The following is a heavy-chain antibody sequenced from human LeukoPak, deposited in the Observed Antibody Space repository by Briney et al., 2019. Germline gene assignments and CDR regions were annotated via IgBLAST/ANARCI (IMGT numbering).Heavy chain of an antibody. J-gene: IGHJ4*02. D-gene: IGHD6-6*01. V-gene: IGHV1-2*02. CDR3: ARDLGIAARYFDY. Sequence: ASVKVSCKASGYTFTGYYMHWVRQAPGQGLEWMGWINPNSGGTNYAQTFQGRVSMTRVTSISTAYMELSRLRSDDTAVYYCARDLGIAARYFDYWGQGTLVTVSS. CDR2: INPNSGGT. CDR1: GYTFTGYY.